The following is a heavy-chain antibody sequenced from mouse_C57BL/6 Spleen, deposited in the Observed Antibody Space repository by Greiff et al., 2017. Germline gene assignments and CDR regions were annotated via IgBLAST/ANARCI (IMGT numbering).Heavy chain of an antibody. CDR1: GYSITSGYY. V-gene: IGHV3-6*01. Sequence: EVKLQESGPGLVKPSQSLSLTCSVTGYSITSGYYWNWIRQFPGNKLEWMGYISYDGSNNYNPSLKNRISITRDTSKNQFFLKLNSVTTEDTATYYCAREGAYSNYAYYAMDYWGQGTSVTVSS. CDR2: ISYDGSN. CDR3: AREGAYSNYAYYAMDY. J-gene: IGHJ4*01. D-gene: IGHD2-5*01.